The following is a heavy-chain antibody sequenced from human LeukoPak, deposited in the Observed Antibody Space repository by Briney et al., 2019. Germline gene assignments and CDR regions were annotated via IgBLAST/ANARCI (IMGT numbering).Heavy chain of an antibody. Sequence: GESLKISCKGSGYIYNTFWIVWVRQMPGKGLEWMGSIYPADSETRYSPSFQGQVTISVDKSVNTAYLQWNSLKASDTAMYYCARRRGTLVRGVLSNWFDSWGQRTLVSVSS. J-gene: IGHJ5*01. CDR3: ARRRGTLVRGVLSNWFDS. CDR1: GYIYNTFW. D-gene: IGHD3-10*01. V-gene: IGHV5-51*01. CDR2: IYPADSET.